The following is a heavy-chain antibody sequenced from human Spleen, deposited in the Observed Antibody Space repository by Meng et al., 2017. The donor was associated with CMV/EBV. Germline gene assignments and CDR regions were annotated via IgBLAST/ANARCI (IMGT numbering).Heavy chain of an antibody. J-gene: IGHJ4*02. CDR1: GYTFTSYG. V-gene: IGHV1-18*01. D-gene: IGHD4-17*01. CDR3: ARGGDYGDFHDPFDY. Sequence: ASVKVSCKASGYTFTSYGITWVRQAPGQGLEWMGWISAYNGHTNYAQRLQGRVTMTTATSTNTAYMELRSLRSDDTAVYYCARGGDYGDFHDPFDYWGQGTLVTVSS. CDR2: ISAYNGHT.